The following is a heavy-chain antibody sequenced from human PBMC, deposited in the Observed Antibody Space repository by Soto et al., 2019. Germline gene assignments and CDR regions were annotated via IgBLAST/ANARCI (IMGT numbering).Heavy chain of an antibody. Sequence: PGESLKISCKGSGYSFTSYWIGWVRQMPGKGLEWMGIIYPGDSDTRYSPSVQGQVTISVDKSISTAYLQWSSLKASDTAMYYCAVQGYYDSSGSPWDDYYYYYGMDVWGQGTTVTVYS. J-gene: IGHJ6*02. D-gene: IGHD3-22*01. V-gene: IGHV5-51*01. CDR3: AVQGYYDSSGSPWDDYYYYYGMDV. CDR2: IYPGDSDT. CDR1: GYSFTSYW.